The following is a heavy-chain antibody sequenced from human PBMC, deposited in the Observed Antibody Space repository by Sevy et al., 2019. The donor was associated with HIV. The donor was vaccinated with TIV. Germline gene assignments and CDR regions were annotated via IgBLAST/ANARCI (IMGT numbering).Heavy chain of an antibody. CDR3: ARDPTFSSDTRGYYPFDS. CDR1: GFIFSNYA. J-gene: IGHJ4*02. D-gene: IGHD3-22*01. Sequence: GGSLRLSCAASGFIFSNYAIHWVRRAPGKGLEWVAVISYEGSNKHYAASVKGQFTIPRENSRNTLFLQMNSLRLDDTAVYYCARDPTFSSDTRGYYPFDSWGQGTLVTVSS. CDR2: ISYEGSNK. V-gene: IGHV3-30*04.